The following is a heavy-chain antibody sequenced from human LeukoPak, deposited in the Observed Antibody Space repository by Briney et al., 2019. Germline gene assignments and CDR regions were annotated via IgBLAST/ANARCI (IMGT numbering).Heavy chain of an antibody. CDR3: ARDRSGFDY. J-gene: IGHJ4*02. CDR2: MYYSGST. V-gene: IGHV4-59*02. D-gene: IGHD2-15*01. CDR1: GDSVSSFY. Sequence: SETLSLTCTVSGDSVSSFYWSWIRQPPGKGLEWIGYMYYSGSTNYNPSLKSRVTISVDTSKNQFSLKLSSVTAADTAVYYCARDRSGFDYWGQGTLVTVSS.